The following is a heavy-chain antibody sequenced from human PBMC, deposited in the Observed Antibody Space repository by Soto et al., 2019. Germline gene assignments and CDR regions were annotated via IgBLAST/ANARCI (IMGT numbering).Heavy chain of an antibody. V-gene: IGHV3-74*01. CDR1: GLTFSGYW. CDR2: INSDGSST. CDR3: ARLRWDAFDI. J-gene: IGHJ3*02. Sequence: EVQLVESGGGLVQPGGSLRLSCTASGLTFSGYWMHWVRQAPGKRLVWVSRINSDGSSTSYADSVKGRFTISRDDAKNTLYLQMSSLRAEDTAVYYCARLRWDAFDIQGQGTMVTVSS. D-gene: IGHD4-17*01.